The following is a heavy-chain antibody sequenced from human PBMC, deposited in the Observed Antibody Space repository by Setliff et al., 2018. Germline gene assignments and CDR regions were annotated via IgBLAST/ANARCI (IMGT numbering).Heavy chain of an antibody. V-gene: IGHV4-59*01. Sequence: SETLSLTCTVSGDSMSGASMWTWIRQPPGKGLEFMGYVFPSGATRYDPSVTSRLTISVDTSKNQFSLKLTSLTAADTAVYFCAKGGTYRYFDFWGQGILVTVSS. CDR3: AKGGTYRYFDF. D-gene: IGHD2-15*01. J-gene: IGHJ4*02. CDR1: GDSMSGAS. CDR2: VFPSGAT.